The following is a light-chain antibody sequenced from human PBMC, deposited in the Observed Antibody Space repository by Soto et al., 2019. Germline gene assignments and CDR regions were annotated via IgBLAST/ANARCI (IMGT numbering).Light chain of an antibody. J-gene: IGKJ4*01. V-gene: IGKV1-39*01. Sequence: DIQMTQSPSSLSASVGDRVTITCRASQSISSYLNWYQQKPGKAPKLLIYAASSLQSGVPSRFSGSGSGTDFTLTISSLQPEDFATYYCQQRYSTQNFGGGTKVEIK. CDR3: QQRYSTQN. CDR1: QSISSY. CDR2: AAS.